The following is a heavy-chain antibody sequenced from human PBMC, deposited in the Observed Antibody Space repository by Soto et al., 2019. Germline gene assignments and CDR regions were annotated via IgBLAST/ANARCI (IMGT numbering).Heavy chain of an antibody. CDR2: IYYSGST. CDR1: GGSISSGGYY. V-gene: IGHV4-31*03. D-gene: IGHD3-22*01. J-gene: IGHJ6*02. CDR3: AREGYYDTRSNPGYGMDV. Sequence: QVQLQESGPGLVKPSQTLSLTCTVSGGSISSGGYYWSWIRQHPGKGLEWIGYIYYSGSTYYNPSLQLRVTISVATAKNQFSRKLSSVTAADTAVYYGAREGYYDTRSNPGYGMDVWGQGTTVTVSS.